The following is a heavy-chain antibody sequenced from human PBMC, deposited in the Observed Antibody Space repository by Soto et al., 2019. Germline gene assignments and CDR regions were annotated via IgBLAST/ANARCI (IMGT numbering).Heavy chain of an antibody. Sequence: PSETLSLTCTVSGGSISSYYWSWIRQPPGKGLEWIGYIYYSGSTNYNPSLKSRVTISVDTSKNQFSLKLSSVTAADTAVYYCARGVVGAMGAFDIWGQGTMVT. CDR2: IYYSGST. J-gene: IGHJ3*02. CDR1: GGSISSYY. CDR3: ARGVVGAMGAFDI. D-gene: IGHD1-26*01. V-gene: IGHV4-59*01.